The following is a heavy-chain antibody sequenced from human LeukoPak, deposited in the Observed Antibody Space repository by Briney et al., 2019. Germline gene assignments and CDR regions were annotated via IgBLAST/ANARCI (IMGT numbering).Heavy chain of an antibody. J-gene: IGHJ4*02. CDR3: ARDDGRYCSSTSCLPIDY. Sequence: GGSLRLSCAASGFTFTTYSMNWVRQAPGKGLEWVSYIRSRSSYIYYADSVKGRFTISRDNAKNSLYLQMNSLRAEDTAVYYCARDDGRYCSSTSCLPIDYWGQGTLVTVSS. CDR1: GFTFTTYS. CDR2: IRSRSSYI. V-gene: IGHV3-21*01. D-gene: IGHD2-2*01.